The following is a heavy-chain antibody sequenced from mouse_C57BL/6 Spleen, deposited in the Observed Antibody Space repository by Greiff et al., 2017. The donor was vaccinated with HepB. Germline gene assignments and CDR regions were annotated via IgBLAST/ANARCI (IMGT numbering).Heavy chain of an antibody. CDR3: ARAGGLRQGGFDY. J-gene: IGHJ2*01. V-gene: IGHV1-82*01. D-gene: IGHD2-2*01. Sequence: QVQLQQSGPELVKPGASVKISCKASGYAFSSSWMNWVKQRPGQGLEWIGRIYPGDGDTNYNGKFKGKATLTADKSSSTAYMQLSSLTSEDSAVYFCARAGGLRQGGFDYWGQGTTLTVSS. CDR2: IYPGDGDT. CDR1: GYAFSSSW.